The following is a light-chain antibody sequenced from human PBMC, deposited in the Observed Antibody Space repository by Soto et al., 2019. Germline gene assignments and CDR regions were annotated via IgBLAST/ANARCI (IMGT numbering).Light chain of an antibody. CDR3: PQYSTSPT. CDR2: GES. V-gene: IGKV3-20*01. J-gene: IGKJ5*01. Sequence: IVWTQYPGTLSLSPGERSTLSCMASQSVSNNYLAWYQQKPGQAPRRLIYGESSRATGIPDRFSGSGSGTDFTLTISRLEPEDFAVYYCPQYSTSPTVGEGTRLEIK. CDR1: QSVSNNY.